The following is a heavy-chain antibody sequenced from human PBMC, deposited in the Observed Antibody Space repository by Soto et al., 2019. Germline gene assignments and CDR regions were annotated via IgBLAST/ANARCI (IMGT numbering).Heavy chain of an antibody. D-gene: IGHD3-3*01. J-gene: IGHJ6*03. Sequence: QVQLVESGGGVVQPGRSLRLSCAASGFTFSSYGMHWVRQAPGKGLEWVAVIWYDGSNKYYADSVKGRFTISRDNSKNGLYLQMNSLRAEDTAVYYCARRYYAYNYYCMDVWGKGTTVVVSS. CDR1: GFTFSSYG. CDR3: ARRYYAYNYYCMDV. CDR2: IWYDGSNK. V-gene: IGHV3-33*01.